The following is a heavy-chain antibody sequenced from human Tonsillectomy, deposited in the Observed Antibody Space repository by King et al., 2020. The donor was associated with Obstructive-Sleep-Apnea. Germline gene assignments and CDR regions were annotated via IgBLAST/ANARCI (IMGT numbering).Heavy chain of an antibody. Sequence: VQLVESGGGVVQPGGSLRLSCAASGFTFSSYGMHWVRQAPGKGLEGVAFIRYDGSNKYYADAVKGRFTISRDNSKNTLYLQMNSLRAEDTAVYYCAKGGYSYGYFDYWGQGTLVTVSS. V-gene: IGHV3-30*02. CDR3: AKGGYSYGYFDY. D-gene: IGHD5-18*01. J-gene: IGHJ4*02. CDR1: GFTFSSYG. CDR2: IRYDGSNK.